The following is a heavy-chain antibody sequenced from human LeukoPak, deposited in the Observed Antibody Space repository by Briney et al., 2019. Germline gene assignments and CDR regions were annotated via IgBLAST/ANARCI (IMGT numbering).Heavy chain of an antibody. J-gene: IGHJ4*02. CDR1: GFTFSSYW. V-gene: IGHV3-7*01. CDR2: IKQDGSEK. D-gene: IGHD3-16*02. CDR3: ARDYDYVWGSYRPTFDY. Sequence: GGSLRLSCAASGFTFSSYWMSWVRQAPGKGPEWVANIKQDGSEKYYVDSVKGRFTISRDNAKNSLYLQMNSLRAEDTAVYYCARDYDYVWGSYRPTFDYWGQGTLVTVSS.